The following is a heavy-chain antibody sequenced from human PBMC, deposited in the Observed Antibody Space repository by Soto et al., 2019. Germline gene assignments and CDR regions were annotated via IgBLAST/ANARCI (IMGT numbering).Heavy chain of an antibody. V-gene: IGHV5-51*01. J-gene: IGHJ4*02. CDR3: ARSGVCSSTSCYPYFDY. Sequence: GESLKISCKGSGYSFTSYWIGWVRQMPGKGLEWMGIIYPGDSDTRYSPSFQGQVTISADKSISTAYLLWSSLKASDAAMYYCARSGVCSSTSCYPYFDYWGQGTLVTVSS. CDR2: IYPGDSDT. CDR1: GYSFTSYW. D-gene: IGHD2-2*01.